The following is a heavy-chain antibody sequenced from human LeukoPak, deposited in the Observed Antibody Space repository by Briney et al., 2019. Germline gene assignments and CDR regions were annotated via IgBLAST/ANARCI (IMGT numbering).Heavy chain of an antibody. CDR2: IRGDGGT. Sequence: GGSLRLSFAASGFTFGSYVMSLVRQAPGEGPEWGSAIRGDGGTYYADSVKGRFTISRDNSKNTLYLQMNSLGGEDTALYYCARYCGAASCYSGFDYWGQGTLVTVAS. D-gene: IGHD2-15*01. J-gene: IGHJ4*02. CDR3: ARYCGAASCYSGFDY. V-gene: IGHV3-23*01. CDR1: GFTFGSYV.